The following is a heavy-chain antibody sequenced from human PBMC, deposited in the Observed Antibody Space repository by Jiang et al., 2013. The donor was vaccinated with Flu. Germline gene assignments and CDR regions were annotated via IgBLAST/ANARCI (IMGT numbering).Heavy chain of an antibody. D-gene: IGHD6-19*01. CDR2: IYYSGAT. CDR3: ARAFYNSGWWGFDY. Sequence: GLVKPSETLSLTCTVSGGSINNRSSYWGWIRQPPGKGLEWIATIYYSGATYYSSSLKSRVTISLDTSKKQFSLKLSSVTAADTAVYYCARAFYNSGWWGFDYWGQGTLVTVSS. V-gene: IGHV4-39*07. CDR1: GGSINNRSSY. J-gene: IGHJ4*02.